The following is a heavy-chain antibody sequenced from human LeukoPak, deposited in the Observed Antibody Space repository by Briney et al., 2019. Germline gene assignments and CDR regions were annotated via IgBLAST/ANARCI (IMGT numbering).Heavy chain of an antibody. V-gene: IGHV4-59*01. J-gene: IGHJ4*02. Sequence: SETLSLTCTVSGDSISSYYWSWIRQPPGKGLEWIGYIYYSGSTNYNPSLKSRVTISVDTSKNKLSLKLSSVTAADTAVYYCERDGYIYGTDYWGQGTLVTVSS. CDR3: ERDGYIYGTDY. D-gene: IGHD5-18*01. CDR2: IYYSGST. CDR1: GDSISSYY.